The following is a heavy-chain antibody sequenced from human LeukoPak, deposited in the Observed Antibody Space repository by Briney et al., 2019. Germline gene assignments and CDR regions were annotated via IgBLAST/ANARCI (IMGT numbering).Heavy chain of an antibody. Sequence: SVKVSCKASGGTFSSYAISWVRQAPGQGLEWMGGIIPIFCTANYAQKFQGRVTITADESTSTAYMELSSLRSEDTAVYYCARSRGNDILTGYPAADYWGQGTLVTVSS. V-gene: IGHV1-69*01. CDR2: IIPIFCTA. CDR3: ARSRGNDILTGYPAADY. CDR1: GGTFSSYA. D-gene: IGHD3-9*01. J-gene: IGHJ4*02.